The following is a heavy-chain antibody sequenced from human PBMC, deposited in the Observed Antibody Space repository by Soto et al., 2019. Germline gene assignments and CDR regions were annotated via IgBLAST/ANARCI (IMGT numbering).Heavy chain of an antibody. CDR2: GHSSGTT. D-gene: IGHD4-17*01. CDR1: GASISSDW. J-gene: IGHJ3*02. V-gene: IGHV4-59*01. CDR3: ARDYGGNSALFDI. Sequence: VAPSETLSLTCSVSGASISSDWWSWIRQPPGKGLEWIGYGHSSGTTNYNPSLKSRVTISVDTSKNQLSLKVSSMTAADTAVYYCARDYGGNSALFDIWGQGTMVTVSS.